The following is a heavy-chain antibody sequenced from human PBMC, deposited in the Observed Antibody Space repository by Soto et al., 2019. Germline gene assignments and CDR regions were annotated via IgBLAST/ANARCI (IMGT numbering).Heavy chain of an antibody. J-gene: IGHJ4*02. CDR1: GGSISSSDYY. D-gene: IGHD6-25*01. CDR2: IYYSGNT. V-gene: IGHV4-31*03. CDR3: ARVLSAAPVLTCSFDY. Sequence: TLSLTCTVSGGSISSSDYYWSWIRQHPGKGLEWIGYIYYSGNTYYNPSLESRLTISVDTSKNQFSLKLNSVTAADTAVYYCARVLSAAPVLTCSFDYWGQGLLVTVSS.